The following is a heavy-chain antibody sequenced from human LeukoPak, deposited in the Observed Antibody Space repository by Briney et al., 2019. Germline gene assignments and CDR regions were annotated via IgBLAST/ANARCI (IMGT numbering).Heavy chain of an antibody. J-gene: IGHJ4*02. CDR2: ISCGGATA. V-gene: IGHV3-23*01. D-gene: IGHD3-22*01. CDR1: GFAFRDYA. Sequence: HPGGSLRLSCAASGFAFRDYAMSWVRQAPGKGLEWVSVISCGGATAHYTDSVTGRFTISRDNYKNTVSLQMNSLRAEDTAVYYCATDYYDRSGDYTFDHWGQGAQVTVSS. CDR3: ATDYYDRSGDYTFDH.